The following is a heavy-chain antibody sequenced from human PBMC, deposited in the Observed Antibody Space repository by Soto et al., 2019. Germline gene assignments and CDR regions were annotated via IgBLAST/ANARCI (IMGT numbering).Heavy chain of an antibody. CDR2: ISGSGGST. V-gene: IGHV3-23*01. D-gene: IGHD4-4*01. CDR3: AKDEARLSNYGWFDP. CDR1: GFTFSSYA. J-gene: IGHJ5*02. Sequence: EVQLLESGGGLVQPGGSLRLSCAASGFTFSSYAMSWVRQAPGKGLEWVSAISGSGGSTYYADSVQGRFTISSDNSKNTVYLQMNSLRADDTAVYYCAKDEARLSNYGWFDPWGQGTLVTVSS.